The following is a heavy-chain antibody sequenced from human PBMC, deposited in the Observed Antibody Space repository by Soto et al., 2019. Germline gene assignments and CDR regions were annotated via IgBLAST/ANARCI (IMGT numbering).Heavy chain of an antibody. CDR1: GYTFTSYD. Sequence: ASVKVSCKASGYTFTSYDINWVRQATGQGLEWMGWMNPNSGNTGYAQKFQGRVTMTRNTSISTAYMELSSLRSEDTAVYYCARAGERRKIPKVIFGVVIISYYMDVWGKGTTVTVSS. J-gene: IGHJ6*03. CDR3: ARAGERRKIPKVIFGVVIISYYMDV. CDR2: MNPNSGNT. V-gene: IGHV1-8*01. D-gene: IGHD3-3*01.